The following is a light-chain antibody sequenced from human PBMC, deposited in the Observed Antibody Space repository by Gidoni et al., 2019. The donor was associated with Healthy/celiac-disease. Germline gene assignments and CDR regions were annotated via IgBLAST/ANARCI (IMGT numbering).Light chain of an antibody. CDR1: QSLLHSNGYNY. V-gene: IGKV2-28*01. CDR3: MQALQTLRFT. Sequence: DIVITPSPLSLPVTPGEPASISCRSSQSLLHSNGYNYLDWYLQKPGQSPQLLIYLGSNRASGVPDRFSGSGSGTDCTLKISRVEAEDVGVYYCMQALQTLRFTFXPXTKVDIK. CDR2: LGS. J-gene: IGKJ3*01.